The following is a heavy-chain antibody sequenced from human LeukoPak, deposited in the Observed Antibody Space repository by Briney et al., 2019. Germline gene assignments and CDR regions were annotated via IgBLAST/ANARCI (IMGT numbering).Heavy chain of an antibody. Sequence: GGSLRLSCAAAGFTFSSYAMTWVRQAPGKGLEWVSAISGSGYNSYYADSVKGRFTISRDNSKNTLFLQMNSLRGEDTAIYYCAKWMVRRDFWSGAFDIWGQGTMVTV. CDR3: AKWMVRRDFWSGAFDI. V-gene: IGHV3-23*01. CDR1: GFTFSSYA. D-gene: IGHD3-3*01. J-gene: IGHJ3*02. CDR2: ISGSGYNS.